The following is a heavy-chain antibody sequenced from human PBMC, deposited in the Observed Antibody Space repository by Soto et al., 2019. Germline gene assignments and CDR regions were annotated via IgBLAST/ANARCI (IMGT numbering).Heavy chain of an antibody. J-gene: IGHJ4*02. CDR2: ISYHGSDK. D-gene: IGHD4-17*01. CDR1: GFTFSNYG. CDR3: AKDHLTTTVTTVGY. V-gene: IGHV3-30*18. Sequence: QVQLVESGRGVVQPGRSLRLSCAASGFTFSNYGMHWVRQAPGKGLEWVAVISYHGSDKYYADSVKGRFTISRDNSKNTLYLQMDSLRAEDTAVYYCAKDHLTTTVTTVGYWGQGTLVIVSS.